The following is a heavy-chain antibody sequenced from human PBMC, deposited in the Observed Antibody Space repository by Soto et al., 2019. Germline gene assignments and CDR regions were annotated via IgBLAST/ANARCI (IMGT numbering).Heavy chain of an antibody. CDR2: IYHSGST. CDR1: GGSISSGGYS. V-gene: IGHV4-30-2*01. Sequence: SETLSLTCAVSGGSISSGGYSWSWIRQPPGKGLEWIGYIYHSGSTYYNPSLKSRVTISVDRSKNQFSLKLSSVTAADTAVYYCARSSSWAYYYYYYGMDVWGQGTTVTVSS. CDR3: ARSSSWAYYYYYYGMDV. J-gene: IGHJ6*02. D-gene: IGHD6-13*01.